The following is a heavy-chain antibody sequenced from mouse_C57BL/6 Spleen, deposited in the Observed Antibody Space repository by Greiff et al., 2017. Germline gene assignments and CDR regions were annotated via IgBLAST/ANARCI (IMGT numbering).Heavy chain of an antibody. Sequence: QVQLQQSGAELVRPGASVTLSCKASGYTFTDYEMHWVKQTPVHGLEWIGAIDPETGGTAYNQKFKGKAILTADKSSSTAYMELRSLTSEDSAVYYCTMDSNSLYYFDYWGQGTTLTVSS. CDR2: IDPETGGT. D-gene: IGHD2-5*01. J-gene: IGHJ2*01. CDR3: TMDSNSLYYFDY. V-gene: IGHV1-15*01. CDR1: GYTFTDYE.